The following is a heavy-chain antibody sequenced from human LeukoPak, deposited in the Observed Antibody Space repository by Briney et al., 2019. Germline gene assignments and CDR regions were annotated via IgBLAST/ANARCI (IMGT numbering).Heavy chain of an antibody. CDR2: ISSSSSYI. Sequence: GGSLRLSCAASGFIFSSYSMNWVRQAPGKGLEWVSSISSSSSYIYYADSVKGRFTISRDNAKNSLYLQMNSLRAEDTAVYYCARIDFGGYYTVDYWGQGTLVTVSS. D-gene: IGHD3-3*01. J-gene: IGHJ4*02. CDR3: ARIDFGGYYTVDY. CDR1: GFIFSSYS. V-gene: IGHV3-21*01.